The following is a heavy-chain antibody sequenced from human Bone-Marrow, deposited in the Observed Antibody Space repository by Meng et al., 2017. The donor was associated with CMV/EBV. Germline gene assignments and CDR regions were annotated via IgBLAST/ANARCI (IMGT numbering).Heavy chain of an antibody. CDR1: GFTFSSYT. J-gene: IGHJ6*02. CDR3: ARDFNWNYGYGMDV. V-gene: IGHV3-48*04. Sequence: GGSLRLSCAASGFTFSSYTIHWVRQAPGKGLEWVSYISSSSSTIYYADSVKGRFTISRDNAKNSLYLQMNSLRAEDTAVYYCARDFNWNYGYGMDVWGQGTTVTVSS. D-gene: IGHD1-7*01. CDR2: ISSSSSTI.